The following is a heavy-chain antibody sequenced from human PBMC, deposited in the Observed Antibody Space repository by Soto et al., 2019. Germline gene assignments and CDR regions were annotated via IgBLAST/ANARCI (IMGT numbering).Heavy chain of an antibody. CDR2: IWYDTNNK. D-gene: IGHD2-2*02. CDR3: ATLYPRNYFDY. J-gene: IGHJ4*02. Sequence: QVQLVESGGGVVQPGRSLRLSCAASGFTFSNYVMHWVRQAPGKGLEWVALIWYDTNNKYYVDSVKGRFTISRDNSKNTLYLQMNTLRAEDTAVYYCATLYPRNYFDYWGQGTLVTVSS. CDR1: GFTFSNYV. V-gene: IGHV3-33*01.